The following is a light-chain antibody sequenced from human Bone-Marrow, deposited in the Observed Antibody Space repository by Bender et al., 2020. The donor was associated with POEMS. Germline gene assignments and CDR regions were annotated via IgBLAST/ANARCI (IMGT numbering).Light chain of an antibody. CDR1: SSNIGIDS. CDR2: DNN. CDR3: ETWDSSLSAVV. J-gene: IGLJ2*01. Sequence: QSVLTQPPSVSAAPGQMVTISCSGGSSNIGIDSVTWYQLSPAAAPKLVIYDNNKRPSVIPDRFSGSKSGTSATLGITGLQTGDEGDYYCETWDSSLSAVVFGGGTKLTVL. V-gene: IGLV1-51*01.